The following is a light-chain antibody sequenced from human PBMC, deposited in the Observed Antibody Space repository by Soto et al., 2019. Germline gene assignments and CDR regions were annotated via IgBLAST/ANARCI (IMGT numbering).Light chain of an antibody. CDR1: SSDVGGYNY. J-gene: IGLJ1*01. CDR3: SSYTSSSTSV. V-gene: IGLV2-14*01. CDR2: DVS. Sequence: QSVLTQPASVSGSPGQSITISCTGTSSDVGGYNYVSWYQQHPGKAPKLMIYDVSNRPSGVSNRFSGSKPGNTASLTISGLQAEDEAVYYCSSYTSSSTSVFGTGTKVTVL.